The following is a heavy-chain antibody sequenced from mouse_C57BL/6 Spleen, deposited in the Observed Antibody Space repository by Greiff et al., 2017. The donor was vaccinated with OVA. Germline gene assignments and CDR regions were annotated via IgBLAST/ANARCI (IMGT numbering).Heavy chain of an antibody. V-gene: IGHV1-82*01. CDR3: AREAQAGAMDY. J-gene: IGHJ4*01. CDR1: GYAFSSSW. CDR2: IYPGDGDT. Sequence: VQLQQSGPELVKPGASVTISCKASGYAFSSSWMNWVKQRPGKGLEWIGRIYPGDGDTNYNGKFKGKATLTADKSSSTAYMQLSSLTSEDSAVYFCAREAQAGAMDYWGQGTSVTVSS. D-gene: IGHD3-2*02.